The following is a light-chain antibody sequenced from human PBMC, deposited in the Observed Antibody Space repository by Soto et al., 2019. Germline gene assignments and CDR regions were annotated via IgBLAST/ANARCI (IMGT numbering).Light chain of an antibody. CDR2: DTS. CDR3: QQRSNWPRVT. V-gene: IGKV3-11*01. Sequence: EIVLTQSPATLSLSPGERATLSCRASQSVRSYLAWYQQKPGQPPRLLIYDTSNRATGIPARFSGSGYGTDFTLTISSLDPEEFAVYYCQQRSNWPRVTFGPGTRVDIK. J-gene: IGKJ3*01. CDR1: QSVRSY.